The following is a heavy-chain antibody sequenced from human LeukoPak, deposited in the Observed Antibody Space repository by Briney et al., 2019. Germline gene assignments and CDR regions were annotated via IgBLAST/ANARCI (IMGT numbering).Heavy chain of an antibody. CDR3: ARYVEYSSSWYINYFDY. V-gene: IGHV4-31*03. CDR2: IYYSGST. D-gene: IGHD6-13*01. CDR1: GGSISSGGYY. Sequence: SETLSLTCTVSGGSISSGGYYWSWIRQHPGKGLEWIGYIYYSGSTYYNPSLKSRVTISVDTSKNQFSLKLSSVTAADTAVYYRARYVEYSSSWYINYFDYWGQGTLVTVSS. J-gene: IGHJ4*02.